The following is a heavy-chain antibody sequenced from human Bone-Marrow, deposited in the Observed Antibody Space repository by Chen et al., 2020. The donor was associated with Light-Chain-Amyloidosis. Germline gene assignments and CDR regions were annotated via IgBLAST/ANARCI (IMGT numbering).Heavy chain of an antibody. CDR3: ARRGAVAGIIDY. CDR2: ISSSSSYI. V-gene: IGHV3-21*01. Sequence: EVQLVESGGGLVKLGGSLRLSCAASGFTFSSYSMNWVRQAPGKGLEWVSSISSSSSYIYYADSVKGRFTISRDNAKNSLYLQMNSLRAEDTAVYYCARRGAVAGIIDYWGQGTLVTVSS. J-gene: IGHJ4*02. CDR1: GFTFSSYS. D-gene: IGHD6-19*01.